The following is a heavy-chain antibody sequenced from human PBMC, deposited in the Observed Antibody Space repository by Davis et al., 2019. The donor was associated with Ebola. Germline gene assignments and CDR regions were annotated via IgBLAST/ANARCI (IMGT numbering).Heavy chain of an antibody. D-gene: IGHD2-2*02. CDR3: ARGEVVVVPAAIYNWFDP. V-gene: IGHV4-30-2*01. J-gene: IGHJ5*02. CDR1: GGSFSGYS. Sequence: SETLSLTCAVYGGSFSGYSWSWIRQPPGKGLEWIGYIYHSGSTYYNPSLKSRVTISVDRSKDQFSLKLSSVTAADTAVYYCARGEVVVVPAAIYNWFDPWGQGTLVTVSS. CDR2: IYHSGST.